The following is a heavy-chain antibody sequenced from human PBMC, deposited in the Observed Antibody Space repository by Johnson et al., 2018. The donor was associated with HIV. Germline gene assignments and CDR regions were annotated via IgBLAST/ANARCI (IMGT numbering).Heavy chain of an antibody. J-gene: IGHJ3*01. Sequence: VQLVESGGGLVKPGGSLRLSCEASVFTFRTYAMSWVRQAPGKGLEWVGRIKSKTDGGTTDYAAPVKGRFTISRDNSKNTLFLQMNSLRAEDTALYYCARESDMVSAFDFWGQGTMVTVSS. CDR1: VFTFRTYA. CDR2: IKSKTDGGTT. D-gene: IGHD3-10*01. CDR3: ARESDMVSAFDF. V-gene: IGHV3-15*01.